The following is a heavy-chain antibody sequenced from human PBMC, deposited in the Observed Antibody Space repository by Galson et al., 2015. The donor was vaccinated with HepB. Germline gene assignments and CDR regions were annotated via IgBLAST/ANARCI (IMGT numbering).Heavy chain of an antibody. CDR3: ARDSRRWELLMILTD. V-gene: IGHV3-30-3*01. D-gene: IGHD1-26*01. J-gene: IGHJ4*02. CDR1: GFTFSSYA. Sequence: SLRLSCAASGFTFSSYAMHWVRQAPGKGLEWVAVISYDGSNKYYADSVKGRFTISRDNSKNTLYLQMNSLRAEDTAVYYCARDSRRWELLMILTDWGQGTLVTVSS. CDR2: ISYDGSNK.